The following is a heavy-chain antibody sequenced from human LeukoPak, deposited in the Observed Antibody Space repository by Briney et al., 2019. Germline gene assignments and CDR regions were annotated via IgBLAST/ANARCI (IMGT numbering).Heavy chain of an antibody. V-gene: IGHV3-21*01. J-gene: IGHJ4*02. CDR2: ISSSSSYI. CDR3: ARSGDIRAPFDY. D-gene: IGHD5-12*01. Sequence: GGSLRLSCAASGFTFSSYSMNWVRQAPGKGLEWVSSISSSSSYIYYADSVKGRFTISRDNAKNSLYLQMNSLRAEDTAVYYCARSGDIRAPFDYWGQGTLVTVSS. CDR1: GFTFSSYS.